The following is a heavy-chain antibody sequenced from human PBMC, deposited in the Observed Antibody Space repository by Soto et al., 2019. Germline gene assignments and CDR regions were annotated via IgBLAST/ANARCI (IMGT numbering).Heavy chain of an antibody. CDR2: LYDVDGS. D-gene: IGHD1-1*01. J-gene: IGHJ3*01. Sequence: DVPLVESGGGLIQPGESLRLPCVAFGFTISGKKYVAWVRQAPGKGLEWVSALYDVDGSFYADSVKGRFTTSSDSSKTTVYLQMNDLRPDDTAVYYCATWHEREHAYDVWGQGTTVTVSS. CDR1: GFTISGKKY. CDR3: ATWHEREHAYDV. V-gene: IGHV3-53*01.